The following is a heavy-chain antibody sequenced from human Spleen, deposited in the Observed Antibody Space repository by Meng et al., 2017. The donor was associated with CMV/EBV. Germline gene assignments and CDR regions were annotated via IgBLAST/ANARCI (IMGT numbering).Heavy chain of an antibody. V-gene: IGHV3-53*01. Sequence: GESLKISCAASGFTVSSNYMSWVRQAPGKGLEWVSVIYGGGTTYYADSVKGRFTISRDNSRNTLYLQMTSLRAEDTAVYYCARDPYYYDSSDAFYGLDVWGQGTTVTVSS. D-gene: IGHD3-22*01. CDR2: IYGGGTT. J-gene: IGHJ6*02. CDR1: GFTVSSNY. CDR3: ARDPYYYDSSDAFYGLDV.